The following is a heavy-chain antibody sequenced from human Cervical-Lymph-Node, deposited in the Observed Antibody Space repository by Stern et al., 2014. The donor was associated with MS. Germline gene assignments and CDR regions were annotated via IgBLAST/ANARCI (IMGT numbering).Heavy chain of an antibody. V-gene: IGHV1-69*01. CDR3: ARAAYSTSSYNY. D-gene: IGHD6-6*01. CDR1: GGTFNTNV. J-gene: IGHJ4*02. CDR2: IIPIFGTA. Sequence: QLVQSGAEVKKPGSSVKVSCKASGGTFNTNVISWVRQAPGQGLEWMGGIIPIFGTAPYAQKFPGRVTITANESTRAVSRGMCSLRSEDTAVYYCARAAYSTSSYNYWGQGTLVIVSS.